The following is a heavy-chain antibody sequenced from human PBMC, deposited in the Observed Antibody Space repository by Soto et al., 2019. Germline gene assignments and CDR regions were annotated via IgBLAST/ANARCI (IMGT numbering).Heavy chain of an antibody. J-gene: IGHJ4*02. V-gene: IGHV1-2*04. CDR1: GYTFTGYY. D-gene: IGHD2-2*01. Sequence: ASVKVSCKASGYTFTGYYMHWVRQAPGQGLEWMGWINPNSGGTNYAQKFQGWVTMTRDTSISTAYMELSRLRSDDTAVYYCARGRYCSSTSCYDWDFDYWGKGTLFTVP. CDR3: ARGRYCSSTSCYDWDFDY. CDR2: INPNSGGT.